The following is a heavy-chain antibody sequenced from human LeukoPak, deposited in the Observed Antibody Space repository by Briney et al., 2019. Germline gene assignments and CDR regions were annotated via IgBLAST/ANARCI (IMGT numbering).Heavy chain of an antibody. D-gene: IGHD2-2*01. V-gene: IGHV3-30*15. Sequence: GRSLRLSCAASGFTFSGSRMHWVRQAPGKGLEWVAIISRDGNSNCYADSVKGRFTISRDNSENTLYLQMSSLRAEDTAVYYWAKEGKNAKQHYFYYFYKDGLGKGTTATVSS. J-gene: IGHJ6*03. CDR2: ISRDGNSN. CDR3: AKEGKNAKQHYFYYFYKDG. CDR1: GFTFSGSR.